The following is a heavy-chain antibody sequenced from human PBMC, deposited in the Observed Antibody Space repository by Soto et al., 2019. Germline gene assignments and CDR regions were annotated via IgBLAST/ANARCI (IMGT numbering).Heavy chain of an antibody. Sequence: SGPTLVNPTQTLTLTCTFSGFSLSTSGEGVGWIRQPPGKALEWLALIFWDDDKRFNSSLRSRLTITKATSKNQVVLTLTNMDPVDTATYYCAHRRDATVRVPAAISAWFDPWGQGTQVTVSS. CDR2: IFWDDDK. J-gene: IGHJ5*02. D-gene: IGHD2-2*01. CDR3: AHRRDATVRVPAAISAWFDP. CDR1: GFSLSTSGEG. V-gene: IGHV2-5*02.